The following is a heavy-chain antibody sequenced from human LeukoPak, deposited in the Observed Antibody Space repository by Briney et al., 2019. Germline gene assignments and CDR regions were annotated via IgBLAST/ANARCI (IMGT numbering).Heavy chain of an antibody. CDR2: IYHSGST. CDR1: GGSISSSNW. CDR3: ARHYGP. D-gene: IGHD3-16*01. J-gene: IGHJ5*02. Sequence: SETLSLTCVVPGGSISSSNWWSWVRQTPGKGLEWIGEIYHSGSTNYSPSLKSRVTISVDTSKNQFSLKLNSVTAADTAVYYCARHYGPWGQGTLVTVSS. V-gene: IGHV4-4*02.